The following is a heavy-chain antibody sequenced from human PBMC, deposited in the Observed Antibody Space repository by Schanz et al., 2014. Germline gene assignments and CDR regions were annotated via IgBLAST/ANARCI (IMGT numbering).Heavy chain of an antibody. CDR2: ISSGGRNI. J-gene: IGHJ4*02. Sequence: EVQLVESGGGLAQPGGSLRLSCVASGFTFFGSFAMNWVRQAPGKGLEWVSSISSGGRNISYADSVKGRFTISRDLSSNTLYLQMNSLRADDSAIYYCAKDHPSSGWPAFDVWGQGTQVTVSS. D-gene: IGHD6-19*01. CDR3: AKDHPSSGWPAFDV. V-gene: IGHV3-23*04. CDR1: GFTFFGSFA.